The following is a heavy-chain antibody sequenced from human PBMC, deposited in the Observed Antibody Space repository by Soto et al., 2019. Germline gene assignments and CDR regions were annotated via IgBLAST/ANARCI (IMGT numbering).Heavy chain of an antibody. J-gene: IGHJ4*02. D-gene: IGHD4-4*01. CDR2: ISGSGGST. V-gene: IGHV3-23*01. CDR1: GFTFSSCA. CDR3: ARGSNHFDY. Sequence: GGSLRLSCAASGFTFSSCAMVLVRQAPGKGLEWVSAISGSGGSTYYADSVKGRFTISRDNAKNTLYLQMNSLRAEDTAVYYCARGSNHFDYWGQGTLVTVSS.